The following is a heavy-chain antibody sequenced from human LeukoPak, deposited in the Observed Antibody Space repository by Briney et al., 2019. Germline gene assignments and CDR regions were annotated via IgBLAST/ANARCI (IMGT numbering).Heavy chain of an antibody. CDR3: ARGDYDILTGTYYYYMDV. Sequence: SETLSLTCTVSGGSISSYYWSWIRQPPGKGLEWIGYIYYSGSTNYNPSLKSRVTISVDTSKNQFSLKLSSVTAADTAVYYCARGDYDILTGTYYYYMDVWGKGTTVTISS. V-gene: IGHV4-59*01. CDR1: GGSISSYY. D-gene: IGHD3-9*01. CDR2: IYYSGST. J-gene: IGHJ6*03.